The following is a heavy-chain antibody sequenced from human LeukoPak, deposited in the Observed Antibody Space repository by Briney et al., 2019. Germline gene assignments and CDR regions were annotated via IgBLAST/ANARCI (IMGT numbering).Heavy chain of an antibody. CDR1: GGSISSGSYY. V-gene: IGHV4-61*02. Sequence: SQTLSLTCTVSGGSISSGSYYWSWIRQPAGKGLEWIGRIYTSGSTNYNPSLKSRVTMSADTSKNQFSLKLSSVTAADTAVYYCARGQLERREEYFDYWGQGTLVTVSS. CDR3: ARGQLERREEYFDY. CDR2: IYTSGST. J-gene: IGHJ4*02. D-gene: IGHD1-1*01.